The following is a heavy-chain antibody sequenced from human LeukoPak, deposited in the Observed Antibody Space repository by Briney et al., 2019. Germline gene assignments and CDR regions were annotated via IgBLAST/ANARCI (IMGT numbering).Heavy chain of an antibody. Sequence: SVKVSCKASGGTFSSYAISWVRQAPGQGLEWMGGIIPIFGTANYAQKFQGRVTITADESTSTAYMELSSLRSEDTAVYYCARVPTATRRFDPWGQGTLVTVSS. CDR2: IIPIFGTA. V-gene: IGHV1-69*13. D-gene: IGHD4-17*01. J-gene: IGHJ5*02. CDR3: ARVPTATRRFDP. CDR1: GGTFSSYA.